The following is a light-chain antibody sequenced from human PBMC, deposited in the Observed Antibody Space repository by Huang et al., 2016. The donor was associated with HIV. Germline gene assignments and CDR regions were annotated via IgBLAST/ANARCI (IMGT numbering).Light chain of an antibody. CDR1: QDIGTS. J-gene: IGKJ5*01. Sequence: HLTQSPPSLSASVGDSVFISCRASQDIGTSLAWYQQRTGRAPKLLISGASTLQTGVPSRFSGDSACTFFTLFITDLHPEDFATYYCQQLHAYPITFGQGTRLDIK. CDR2: GAS. V-gene: IGKV1-13*02. CDR3: QQLHAYPIT.